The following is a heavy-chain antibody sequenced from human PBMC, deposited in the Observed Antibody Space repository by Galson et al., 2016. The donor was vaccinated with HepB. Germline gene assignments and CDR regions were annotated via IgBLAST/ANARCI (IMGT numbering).Heavy chain of an antibody. Sequence: SLRLSCAGTGFRFRSYAMSWVRQGPGKGLEWVSGISGGGDREHYADSVKGRFTISRDNSKNTLYLQMNSLRVEDTAGYYCAKIFSSAQADDWGQGTLVTVSS. J-gene: IGHJ4*02. CDR3: AKIFSSAQADD. CDR1: GFRFRSYA. D-gene: IGHD6-19*01. V-gene: IGHV3-23*01. CDR2: ISGGGDRE.